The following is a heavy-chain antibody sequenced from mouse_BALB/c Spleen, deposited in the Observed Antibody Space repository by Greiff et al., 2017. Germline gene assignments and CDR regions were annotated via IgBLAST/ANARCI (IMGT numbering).Heavy chain of an antibody. CDR2: ISNLAYSI. CDR3: ARDRVYGPMDY. CDR1: GFTFSDYG. J-gene: IGHJ4*01. Sequence: EVQGVESGGGLVQPGGSRKLSCAASGFTFSDYGMAWVRQAPGKGPEWVAFISNLAYSIYYADTVTGRFTISRENAKNTLYLEMSSLRSEDTAMYYCARDRVYGPMDYWGQGTSVTVSS. V-gene: IGHV5-15*02. D-gene: IGHD2-10*02.